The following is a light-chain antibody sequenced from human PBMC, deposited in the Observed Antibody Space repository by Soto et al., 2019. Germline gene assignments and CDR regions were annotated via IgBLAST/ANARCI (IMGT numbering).Light chain of an antibody. J-gene: IGLJ2*01. CDR2: SNN. CDR1: SSNIGSNT. V-gene: IGLV1-44*01. Sequence: QSVLTQPPSASGTPGQRVTISCSGSSSNIGSNTVNWYQQLPGTAPKLVIYSNNQRPSGVPDRFSGSKSGTSASLAISGLQSEDEADYYCVAWDDSLNGYVVFGGGTKVTLL. CDR3: VAWDDSLNGYVV.